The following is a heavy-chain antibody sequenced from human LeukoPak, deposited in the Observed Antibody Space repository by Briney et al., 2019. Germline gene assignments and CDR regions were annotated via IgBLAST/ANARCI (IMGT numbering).Heavy chain of an antibody. V-gene: IGHV3-7*04. CDR2: IKQDGSEK. CDR1: GFTFSSYW. Sequence: PGGSLRLSCAASGFTFSSYWMSWVRQAPGKGLEWVANIKQDGSEKYYVDSVKGRFTISRDNAKNSLYLQMNSLRAEDTAVYYCARGNRWASDAFDIWGQGTMVTVSS. J-gene: IGHJ3*02. D-gene: IGHD1-14*01. CDR3: ARGNRWASDAFDI.